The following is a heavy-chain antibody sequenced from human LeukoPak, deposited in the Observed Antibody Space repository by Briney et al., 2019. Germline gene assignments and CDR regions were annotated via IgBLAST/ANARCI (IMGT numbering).Heavy chain of an antibody. J-gene: IGHJ5*02. V-gene: IGHV3-30-3*01. CDR2: ISYDGSNK. D-gene: IGHD3-9*01. CDR1: GFTFNTYA. CDR3: ARGGYHILTGYYENWFDP. Sequence: AGGSLRLSCAASGFTFNTYAMHWVRQAPGKGLEWVAVISYDGSNKYYADSVKGRFTISRDNSKNTLYLQMNSLRAEDTAVYYCARGGYHILTGYYENWFDPWGQGTLVTVSS.